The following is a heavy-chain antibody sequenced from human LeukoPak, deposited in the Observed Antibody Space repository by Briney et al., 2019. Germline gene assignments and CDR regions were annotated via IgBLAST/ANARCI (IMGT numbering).Heavy chain of an antibody. CDR2: IIGSGDTT. D-gene: IGHD6-19*01. J-gene: IGHJ4*02. CDR1: GFTFSNYA. CDR3: VDHGYSSGWPQVPSDY. Sequence: PGGSLRLSCAVSGFTFSNYAMSWVRQAPGKGLEWVSAIIGSGDTTYYADSVKGRFTISRDNSKNTLNLQMYSLRVEGTAVYYCVDHGYSSGWPQVPSDYWGEGTLVTVSS. V-gene: IGHV3-23*01.